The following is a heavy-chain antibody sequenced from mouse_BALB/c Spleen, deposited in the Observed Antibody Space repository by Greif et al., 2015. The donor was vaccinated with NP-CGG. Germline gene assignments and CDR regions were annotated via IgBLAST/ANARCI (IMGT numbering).Heavy chain of an antibody. D-gene: IGHD2-2*01. Sequence: VQLVESGAELMKPGASVKISCKATGYTFSSYWIEWVKQRPGHGLEWIGEILPGSGSTNYNEKFKGKATFTADTSSNTAYMQLSSLASEDSAVYYCAREETYGYDGRNLDYWGQGTTLTVSS. V-gene: IGHV1-9*01. CDR3: AREETYGYDGRNLDY. CDR1: GYTFSSYW. J-gene: IGHJ2*01. CDR2: ILPGSGST.